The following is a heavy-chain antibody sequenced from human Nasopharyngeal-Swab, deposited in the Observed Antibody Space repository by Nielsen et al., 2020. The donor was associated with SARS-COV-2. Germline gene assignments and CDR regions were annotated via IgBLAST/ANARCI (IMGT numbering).Heavy chain of an antibody. CDR1: GFTFRNYA. CDR2: ISGGGGST. D-gene: IGHD3-3*01. V-gene: IGHV3-23*01. J-gene: IGHJ1*01. CDR3: ARFTRYDLYSFQSEYFQN. Sequence: GESLKISCAASGFTFRNYAMGWVRQAPGKGLEWVSGISGGGGSTYYADSVKGRFTISRDNYNSKNTVDLQMNSLRAEDTAVYYCARFTRYDLYSFQSEYFQNWGQGTLVTVSS.